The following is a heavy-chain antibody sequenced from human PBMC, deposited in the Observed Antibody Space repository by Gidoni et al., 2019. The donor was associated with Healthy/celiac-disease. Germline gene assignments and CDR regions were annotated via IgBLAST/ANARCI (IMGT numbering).Heavy chain of an antibody. D-gene: IGHD3-22*01. CDR2: IWYYGSNK. V-gene: IGHV3-33*08. J-gene: IGHJ4*02. Sequence: QVQLVESGGGVVQPGRSLRLSCAASGFTFSSYGMHWVRQAPGKGLEWVAVIWYYGSNKYYADSVKGLFTISRDNSKNTLYLQMNSLRAEDTAVYYCAGFSSSGYFSYYWGQGTLVTVSS. CDR1: GFTFSSYG. CDR3: AGFSSSGYFSYY.